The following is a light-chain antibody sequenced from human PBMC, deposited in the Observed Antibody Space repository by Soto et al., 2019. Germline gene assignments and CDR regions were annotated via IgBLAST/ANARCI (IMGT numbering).Light chain of an antibody. CDR2: DVT. Sequence: QSALTQPASVSGSPGQSITISCTGTSSDVGAYNYVSWYQHHPGKAPKLMIYDVTNRPSGVSNRLSGSKSGNTASLTISGLQADDEAHYYCSSYTSSNSLVVFGGGTEVTVL. V-gene: IGLV2-14*03. CDR1: SSDVGAYNY. CDR3: SSYTSSNSLVV. J-gene: IGLJ2*01.